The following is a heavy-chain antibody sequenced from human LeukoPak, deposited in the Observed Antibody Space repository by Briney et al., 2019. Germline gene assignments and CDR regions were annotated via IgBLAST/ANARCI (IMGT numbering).Heavy chain of an antibody. CDR1: GGFISSSSYY. D-gene: IGHD6-19*01. CDR2: INHSGSA. J-gene: IGHJ5*02. CDR3: ARGNPGYSSGWYNLVFVIRWFDP. V-gene: IGHV4-39*07. Sequence: SETLSLTCTVSGGFISSSSYYWGWIRQPPGKGLEWIGEINHSGSANYNPSLKSRVTISVDTSKNQFSLKLSSVTAADTAVYYCARGNPGYSSGWYNLVFVIRWFDPWGQGTLVTVSS.